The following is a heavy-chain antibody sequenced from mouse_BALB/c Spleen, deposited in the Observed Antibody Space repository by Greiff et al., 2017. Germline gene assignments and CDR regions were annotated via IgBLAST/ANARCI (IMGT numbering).Heavy chain of an antibody. V-gene: IGHV5-12-1*01. Sequence: EVQGVESGGGLVKPGGSLKLSCAASGFAFSSYDMSWVRQTPEKRLEWVAYISSGGGSTYYPDTVKGRFTISRDNAKNTLYLQMSSLKSEDTAMYYCARHLGGFAYWGQGTLVTVSA. D-gene: IGHD3-3*01. J-gene: IGHJ3*01. CDR1: GFAFSSYD. CDR2: ISSGGGST. CDR3: ARHLGGFAY.